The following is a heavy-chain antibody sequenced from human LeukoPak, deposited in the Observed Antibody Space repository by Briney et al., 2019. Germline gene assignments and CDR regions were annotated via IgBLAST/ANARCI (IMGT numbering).Heavy chain of an antibody. CDR2: VFYSGTT. V-gene: IGHV4-39*07. CDR1: GDSVSNSHYY. J-gene: IGHJ4*02. D-gene: IGHD5-24*01. Sequence: PSETLSLTCTVSGDSVSNSHYYWAWIRQPPGKGLEWIGTVFYSGTTYYSPSLESRVIISVGTSMTQFSLKLTSVTAADTAVYYCASERWSRRSYFDYWGQGMLVTVSS. CDR3: ASERWSRRSYFDY.